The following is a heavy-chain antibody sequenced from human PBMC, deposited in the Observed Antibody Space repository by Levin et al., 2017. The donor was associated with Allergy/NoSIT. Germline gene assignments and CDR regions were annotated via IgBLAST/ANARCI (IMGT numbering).Heavy chain of an antibody. D-gene: IGHD1-26*01. V-gene: IGHV4-34*01. CDR3: ARGALQSSGSYVFFRRAAGGMGV. Sequence: SSETLSLTCAVYGGSFSGYYWSWIRQPPGKGLEWIGEINHSGSTNYNPSLKSRVTISVDTSKNQFSLKLSSVTAADTAVYYCARGALQSSGSYVFFRRAAGGMGVWGQGTTVTVSS. CDR2: INHSGST. J-gene: IGHJ6*02. CDR1: GGSFSGYY.